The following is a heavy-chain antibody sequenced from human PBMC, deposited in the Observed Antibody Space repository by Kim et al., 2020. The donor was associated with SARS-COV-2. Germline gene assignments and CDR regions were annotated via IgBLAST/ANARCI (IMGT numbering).Heavy chain of an antibody. V-gene: IGHV3-21*01. D-gene: IGHD6-13*01. CDR2: SYI. CDR3: SRVFSSNSY. Sequence: SYIYYDDSVNGRFTISRDNAKNSLYLQMNSLRAEDTAVYYCSRVFSSNSYWGQGTLVTVSS. J-gene: IGHJ4*02.